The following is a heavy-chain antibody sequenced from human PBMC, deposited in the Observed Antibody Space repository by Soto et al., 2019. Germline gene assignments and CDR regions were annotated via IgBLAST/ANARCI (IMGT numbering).Heavy chain of an antibody. J-gene: IGHJ6*02. CDR3: ARGGKPHYYSGMDV. Sequence: QVQLQQWGAGLLKPSETLSLTCAVYGGSFSGYYWRWIRQPPGKGLEWIGEINHSGSTNYNPSLKSRVTISVDTSKNQFSLNLSSVTAADTAVYYCARGGKPHYYSGMDVWGQGTTVTVSS. CDR2: INHSGST. CDR1: GGSFSGYY. V-gene: IGHV4-34*01.